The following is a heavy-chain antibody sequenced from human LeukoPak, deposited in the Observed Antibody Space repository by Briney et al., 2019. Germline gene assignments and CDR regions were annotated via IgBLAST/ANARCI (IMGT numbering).Heavy chain of an antibody. V-gene: IGHV3-20*01. D-gene: IGHD2-2*01. J-gene: IGHJ5*02. CDR2: INWNGGST. Sequence: GGSLRLSCAASGFTFDDYGMSWVRQAPGKGLEWVSGINWNGGSTGYADSVKGRFTISRDNAKNSLYLQMNSLRAEDTALYHCARGREGRYCSSTSCSLNWFDPWGQGTLVTASS. CDR1: GFTFDDYG. CDR3: ARGREGRYCSSTSCSLNWFDP.